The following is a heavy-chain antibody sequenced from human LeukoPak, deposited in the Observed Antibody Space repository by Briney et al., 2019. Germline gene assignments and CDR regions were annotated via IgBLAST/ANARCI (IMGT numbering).Heavy chain of an antibody. CDR3: AKASRRYYVDYYYYGMDV. J-gene: IGHJ6*02. Sequence: GGSLRLSCAASGFTFSSYAMHWVRQAPGKGLEWVAVISYDGSNKYYADSVKGRFTISRDNSKNTLYLQMNSLRAEDTAVYYCAKASRRYYVDYYYYGMDVWGQGTTVTVSS. D-gene: IGHD3-16*01. CDR2: ISYDGSNK. V-gene: IGHV3-30-3*01. CDR1: GFTFSSYA.